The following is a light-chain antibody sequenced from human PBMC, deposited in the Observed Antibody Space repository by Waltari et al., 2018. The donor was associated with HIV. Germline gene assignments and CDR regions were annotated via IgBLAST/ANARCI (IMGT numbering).Light chain of an antibody. CDR2: KAS. CDR3: QQYDSFPWT. CDR1: QSITDW. V-gene: IGKV1-5*03. J-gene: IGKJ1*01. Sequence: DIQMTQSPFTMSAPIGARVTITCRASQSITDWLAWYQHLPGRAPNLLIYKASNLQSGVPPRVSGSGSGTEFTLSISGLQPEDVATYYCQQYDSFPWTFGLGTKIEIK.